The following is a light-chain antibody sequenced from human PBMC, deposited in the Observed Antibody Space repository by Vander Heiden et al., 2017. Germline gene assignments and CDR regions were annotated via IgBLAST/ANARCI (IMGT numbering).Light chain of an antibody. J-gene: IGKJ2*01. V-gene: IGKV3-20*01. CDR3: QQYDSSPMYT. CDR2: GAS. Sequence: ELVLTQSPGTLSLSPGERATLSCRASQSVSSSYLAWYQQKPGQAPRLLIYGASSRATGIPDRFRGSGSGTDFTLTINRLEPEDFAVYYCQQYDSSPMYTFGQGTKLEIK. CDR1: QSVSSSY.